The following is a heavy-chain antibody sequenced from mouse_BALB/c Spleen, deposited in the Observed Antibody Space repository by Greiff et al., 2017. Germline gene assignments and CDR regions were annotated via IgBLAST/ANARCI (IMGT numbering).Heavy chain of an antibody. V-gene: IGHV5-4*02. CDR2: ISDGGSYT. CDR1: GFTFSDYY. Sequence: EVQLQESGGGLVKPGGSLKLSCAASGFTFSDYYMYWVRQTPEKRLEWVATISDGGSYTYYPDSVKGRFTISRDNAKNNLYLQMSSLKSEDTAMYYCARDRYDGDYYAMDYWGQGTSVTVSS. J-gene: IGHJ4*01. CDR3: ARDRYDGDYYAMDY. D-gene: IGHD2-14*01.